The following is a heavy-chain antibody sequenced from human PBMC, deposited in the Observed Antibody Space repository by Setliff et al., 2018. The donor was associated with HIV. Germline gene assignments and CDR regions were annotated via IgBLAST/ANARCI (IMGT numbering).Heavy chain of an antibody. CDR3: AREGGSSGYCGYFDY. D-gene: IGHD3-22*01. CDR1: GLTFSNCG. CDR2: IRSDGSNK. V-gene: IGHV3-30*02. Sequence: SLRLSCATSGLTFSNCGMHWVRQAPGKGLEWVASIRSDGSNKYYADSVKGRFTISRDNAKNSLYLQMNSLRDEDTAVYYCAREGGSSGYCGYFDYWGQGTLVTVSS. J-gene: IGHJ4*02.